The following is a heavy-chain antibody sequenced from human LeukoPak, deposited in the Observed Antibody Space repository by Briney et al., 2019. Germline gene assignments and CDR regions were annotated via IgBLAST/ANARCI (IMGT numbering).Heavy chain of an antibody. J-gene: IGHJ4*02. V-gene: IGHV1-18*01. CDR3: AIGTTGYYFDY. CDR1: GYTFTSYG. D-gene: IGHD1-7*01. Sequence: ASVKVSCKASGYTFTSYGISWVRQAPGQGLEWMGWISAYNGNTNYAQKLQGRVTMTTDTSTSTAYMELSRLRSDDTAVYYCAIGTTGYYFDYWGQGTLVTVSS. CDR2: ISAYNGNT.